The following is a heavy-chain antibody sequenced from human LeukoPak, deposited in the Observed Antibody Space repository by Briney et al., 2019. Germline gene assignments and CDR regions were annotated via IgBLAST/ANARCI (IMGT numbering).Heavy chain of an antibody. Sequence: PGGSLRLPCAASGFTFSSYGMHWVRQAPGKGLEWVAVIWYDGSNKYYADSVKGRFTISRDNSKNTLYLQMNSLRAEDTAVYYCARYPRCSSTSCDLHYYYYMDVWGKGPRSPSP. CDR3: ARYPRCSSTSCDLHYYYYMDV. J-gene: IGHJ6*03. D-gene: IGHD2-2*01. CDR2: IWYDGSNK. CDR1: GFTFSSYG. V-gene: IGHV3-33*01.